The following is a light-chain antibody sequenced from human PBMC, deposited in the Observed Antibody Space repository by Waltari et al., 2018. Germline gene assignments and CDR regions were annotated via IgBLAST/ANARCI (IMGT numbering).Light chain of an antibody. CDR2: MTD. V-gene: IGLV1-47*01. J-gene: IGLJ2*01. CDR3: RAWDTSLSGVL. CDR1: SSNIGSNY. Sequence: SVLTQPPSASGTPGQRVTISCSGSSSNIGSNYVFWYQQVPGTAPKLPICMTDQRPSGVPGRVYGSKSGTSASLAISGLQSEDEADYYCRAWDTSLSGVLFGGGTKVTVL.